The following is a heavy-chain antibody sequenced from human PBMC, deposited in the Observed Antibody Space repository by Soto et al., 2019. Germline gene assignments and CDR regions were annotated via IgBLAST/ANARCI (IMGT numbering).Heavy chain of an antibody. J-gene: IGHJ1*01. CDR1: GFTFSSYA. Sequence: HPGGSLRLSCSASGFTFSSYAMHWVRQAPGKGLEYVSAISSNGGSTYYADSVKGRFTISRDNSKNTLYLQMSSLRAEDTAVYYCVKAIITMIAQDYFQHWGQGTLVTVSS. V-gene: IGHV3-64D*06. CDR2: ISSNGGST. CDR3: VKAIITMIAQDYFQH. D-gene: IGHD3-22*01.